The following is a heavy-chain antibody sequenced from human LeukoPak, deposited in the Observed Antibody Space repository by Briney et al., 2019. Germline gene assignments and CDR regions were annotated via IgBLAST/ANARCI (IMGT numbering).Heavy chain of an antibody. CDR1: GFTVSSNS. V-gene: IGHV3-53*01. Sequence: GGSLRLSCTVSGFTVSSNSMSWVRQAPGKGLEWVSFIYSDNTHYSDSVKGRFTISRDNAKNSLYLQMNSLRADDTAVYYCAKGTRWFDPWGQGTLVTVSS. J-gene: IGHJ5*02. CDR3: AKGTRWFDP. CDR2: IYSDNT.